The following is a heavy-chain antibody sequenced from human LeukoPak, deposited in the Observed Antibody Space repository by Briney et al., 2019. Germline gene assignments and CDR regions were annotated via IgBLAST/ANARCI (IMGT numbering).Heavy chain of an antibody. J-gene: IGHJ4*02. CDR3: VLSSIPTRPGY. CDR1: GYTFTGYY. Sequence: ASVKVSCKASGYTFTGYYMHWVRQAPGQGLEWMGQINPNSGDTNYVQKFQGRVTMTRDTSISTAYMELSRLTSDDTAMYYCVLSSIPTRPGYWGQGTLVTVSS. V-gene: IGHV1-2*06. D-gene: IGHD6-6*01. CDR2: INPNSGDT.